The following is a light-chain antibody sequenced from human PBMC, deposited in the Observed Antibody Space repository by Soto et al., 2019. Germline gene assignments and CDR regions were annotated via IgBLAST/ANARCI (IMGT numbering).Light chain of an antibody. V-gene: IGKV3-15*01. Sequence: EIVMTQSPATLSVSPGERATLSCRASQSVSSNLAWFQQKPGQAPRLLIYGASTRATGIPARFSGSGSGTEFTLTISSLQSEAFAVYFCQQYNNWPPYTFGQGTNLEIK. CDR3: QQYNNWPPYT. CDR2: GAS. J-gene: IGKJ2*01. CDR1: QSVSSN.